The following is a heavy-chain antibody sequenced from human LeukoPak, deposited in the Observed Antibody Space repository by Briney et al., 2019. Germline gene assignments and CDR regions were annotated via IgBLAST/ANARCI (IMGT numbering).Heavy chain of an antibody. CDR3: ARDLGDGSWSYFDY. D-gene: IGHD3-16*01. J-gene: IGHJ4*02. CDR2: IYYSGST. Sequence: PSETLSLTCTVSGGSISSYYWSWIRQPPGKGLEWIGHIYYSGSTNYNPSLKSRVTISVDTSKNQFSLKLSSVTAADTAVYYCARDLGDGSWSYFDYWGQGTLVTVSS. CDR1: GGSISSYY. V-gene: IGHV4-59*12.